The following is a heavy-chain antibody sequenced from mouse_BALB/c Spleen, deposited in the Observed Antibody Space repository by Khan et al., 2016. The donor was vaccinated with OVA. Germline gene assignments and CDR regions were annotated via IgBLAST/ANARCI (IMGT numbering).Heavy chain of an antibody. CDR1: GYTFINYW. Sequence: QVQLQQSGAELAKPGASVKMSCKASGYTFINYWILWVKQRPGQGLEWIGYINPSTGYTEYNQNFKDKATLPADKSSSTAYMQLSSLTSEDSAVYYCARRGLRWDCDYWGQGTTLTVSS. V-gene: IGHV1-7*01. D-gene: IGHD1-1*01. CDR2: INPSTGYT. J-gene: IGHJ2*01. CDR3: ARRGLRWDCDY.